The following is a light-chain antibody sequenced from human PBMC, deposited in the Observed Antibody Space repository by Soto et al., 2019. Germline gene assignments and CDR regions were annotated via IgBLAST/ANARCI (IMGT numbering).Light chain of an antibody. V-gene: IGLV2-14*01. J-gene: IGLJ2*01. CDR2: EVT. CDR1: TSDFGGYNS. CDR3: SSYTATSTVI. Sequence: QSVLTQPASVSGSPGQSITISCTRTTSDFGGYNSVSWYQQPPGKAPKLVIYEVTNRPSGVSHRFSGSKSGNTASLTISGLQPEDEADYYCSSYTATSTVIFGGGTKLTVL.